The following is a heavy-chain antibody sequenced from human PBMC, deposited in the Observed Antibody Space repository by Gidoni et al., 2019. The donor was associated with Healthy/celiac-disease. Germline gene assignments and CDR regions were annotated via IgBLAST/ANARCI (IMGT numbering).Heavy chain of an antibody. D-gene: IGHD3-22*01. Sequence: QVQLVESGGGLVKPGGSLRLSCAASGFTFSEYYMSWIRQAPGKGLEWVSYISSSGSTIYYADSVKGRFTISRDNAKNSLYLQMNSLRAEDTAVYYCARRDSSGYYYVLGPDYWGQGTLVTVSS. CDR1: GFTFSEYY. CDR2: ISSSGSTI. J-gene: IGHJ4*02. V-gene: IGHV3-11*01. CDR3: ARRDSSGYYYVLGPDY.